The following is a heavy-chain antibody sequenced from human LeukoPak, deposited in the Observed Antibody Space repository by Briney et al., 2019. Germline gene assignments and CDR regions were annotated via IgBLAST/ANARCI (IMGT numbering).Heavy chain of an antibody. CDR2: ISGTIGSI. V-gene: IGHV3-9*01. Sequence: GRSLRLSCAASGFTFDDYAMQWVRHARGKGLEGVSGISGTIGSIGYADSAKPRFTICRDNAKNSLYLQMNSLRAEDTALYYCAKGYYYGSGSPVDDWFDPWGQGTLVTVSS. CDR3: AKGYYYGSGSPVDDWFDP. CDR1: GFTFDDYA. D-gene: IGHD3-10*01. J-gene: IGHJ5*02.